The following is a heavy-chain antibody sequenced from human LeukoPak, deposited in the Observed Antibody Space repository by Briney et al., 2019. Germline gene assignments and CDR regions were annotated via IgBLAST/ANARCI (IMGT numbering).Heavy chain of an antibody. D-gene: IGHD1-7*01. CDR2: MYTSGVT. J-gene: IGHJ4*02. Sequence: SETLSLTCTVSGDSFSSYFWSWIRQPAGKGLEWIGRMYTSGVTNSNPSLKSRVTMSVDTSKNQFSLNLTSVTAADTAVYYCAREITGTRGVDYWGQGILVTVSS. CDR1: GDSFSSYF. V-gene: IGHV4-4*07. CDR3: AREITGTRGVDY.